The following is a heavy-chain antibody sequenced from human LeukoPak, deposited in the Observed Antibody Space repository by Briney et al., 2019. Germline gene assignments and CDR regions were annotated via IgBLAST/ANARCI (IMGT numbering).Heavy chain of an antibody. J-gene: IGHJ4*02. V-gene: IGHV3-23*01. Sequence: GGSLRLSCAASGFTFSSYAMGWVRQAPGKGLEWVSAISGSGGSTYYADSVKGRFTISRDNSKNTLYLQMNSLRAEDTAVYYCAKVLNYYDSSGYYYFDYWGQGTLVTVSS. CDR1: GFTFSSYA. CDR3: AKVLNYYDSSGYYYFDY. D-gene: IGHD3-22*01. CDR2: ISGSGGST.